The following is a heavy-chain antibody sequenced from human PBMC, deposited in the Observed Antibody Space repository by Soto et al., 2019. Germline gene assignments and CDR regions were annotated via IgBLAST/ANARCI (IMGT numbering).Heavy chain of an antibody. CDR3: ARGLTYGSGSYAPFY. V-gene: IGHV3-13*01. D-gene: IGHD3-10*01. CDR2: IGTAGDT. Sequence: ESVGGLVQPGGSLRLSCAASGFTFSSYDMHWVRQATGKGLEWVSAIGTAGDTYYPGSVKGRFTISRENAKNSLYLQMNSLRAGDTAVYYCARGLTYGSGSYAPFYWGQGTLVTVSS. CDR1: GFTFSSYD. J-gene: IGHJ4*02.